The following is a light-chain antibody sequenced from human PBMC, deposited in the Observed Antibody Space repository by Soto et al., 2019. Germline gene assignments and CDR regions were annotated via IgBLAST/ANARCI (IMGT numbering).Light chain of an antibody. J-gene: IGKJ1*01. CDR2: QTS. V-gene: IGKV3-11*01. Sequence: EILLTQSPATRSSFPGDKLTLXXRPSQYINTRLAWYQHRPGQPPRXFIYQTSIRAAGIPARFSASGSGTDFTLTISDVQPEDFALYYCHQRQSWPRTFGQGTKVDIK. CDR3: HQRQSWPRT. CDR1: QYINTR.